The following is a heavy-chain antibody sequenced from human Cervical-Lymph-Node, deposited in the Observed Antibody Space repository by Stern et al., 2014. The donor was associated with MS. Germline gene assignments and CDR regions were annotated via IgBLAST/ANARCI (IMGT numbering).Heavy chain of an antibody. J-gene: IGHJ5*02. V-gene: IGHV3-66*01. D-gene: IGHD6-6*01. CDR2: IYAGSIT. CDR1: GLSVSANY. Sequence: VQLEESGGGLAQPGGSLRLSCTASGLSVSANYMTWVRQAPGKGLEWVSLIYAGSITHYADSVKGRFTISRDNSENILYLQMNSLRVEDTAVYYCTREMAARRFDPWGQGTLVIVSS. CDR3: TREMAARRFDP.